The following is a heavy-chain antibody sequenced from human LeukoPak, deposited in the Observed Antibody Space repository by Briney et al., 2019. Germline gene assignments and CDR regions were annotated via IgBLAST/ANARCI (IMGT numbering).Heavy chain of an antibody. CDR1: GLTFRNYG. D-gene: IGHD1-26*01. CDR3: ATDRNSGKYYDY. V-gene: IGHV3-33*01. J-gene: IGHJ4*02. CDR2: IWYDGSNQ. Sequence: GGSLRLSCAASGLTFRNYGMHWVRQAPGKGLEWVAVIWYDGSNQYYVDSVKGRFTVSRDNAKNTLYLQMNSLRAEDTAVYCCATDRNSGKYYDYWGQGTLVTVSS.